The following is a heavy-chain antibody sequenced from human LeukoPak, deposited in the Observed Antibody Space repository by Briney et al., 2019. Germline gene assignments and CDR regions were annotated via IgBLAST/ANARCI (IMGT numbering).Heavy chain of an antibody. CDR2: ITTSDGNT. V-gene: IGHV3-23*01. J-gene: IGHJ4*02. CDR3: AKDGGLWVSAHWGDS. Sequence: PGGSLRLSCAASGSTFSSYTMSWVRQAPGKGLEWVSTITTSDGNTYYADSVKGRFTVSRDNSKNTLFLQMNSLRAEDTAVYYCAKDGGLWVSAHWGDSWGRGTLVTVSS. CDR1: GSTFSSYT. D-gene: IGHD7-27*01.